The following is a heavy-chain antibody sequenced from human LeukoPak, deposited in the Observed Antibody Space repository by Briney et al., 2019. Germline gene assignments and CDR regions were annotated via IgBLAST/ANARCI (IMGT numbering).Heavy chain of an antibody. CDR3: ARLTTVVPHFDY. CDR1: GGSISSSSYY. D-gene: IGHD4-23*01. J-gene: IGHJ4*02. V-gene: IGHV4-39*07. CDR2: IYYSGST. Sequence: SETLSLTCTVSGGSISSSSYYWGWIRQPPGKGLEWIGSIYYSGSTYYNPSLKSRVTISVDTSKNQFSLKLSSVTAADTAVYYCARLTTVVPHFDYWGQGTLVTVSS.